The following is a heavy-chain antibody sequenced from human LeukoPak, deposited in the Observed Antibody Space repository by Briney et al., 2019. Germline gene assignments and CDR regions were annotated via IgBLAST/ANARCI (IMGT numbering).Heavy chain of an antibody. Sequence: KPSETLSLTCAVYGGSFSGYYWSWIRQPPGKGLEWIGEINHSGSTNYNPSLKSRVAISVDTSKNQFSLKLSSVTAADTAVYYCARNRIAAAGDFDYWGQGTLVTVSS. V-gene: IGHV4-34*01. CDR2: INHSGST. CDR1: GGSFSGYY. D-gene: IGHD6-13*01. J-gene: IGHJ4*02. CDR3: ARNRIAAAGDFDY.